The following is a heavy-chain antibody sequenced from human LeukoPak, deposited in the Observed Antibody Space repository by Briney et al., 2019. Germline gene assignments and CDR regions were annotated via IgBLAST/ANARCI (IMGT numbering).Heavy chain of an antibody. CDR1: GFTFSSYA. D-gene: IGHD4-17*01. CDR2: ISYDGSNK. J-gene: IGHJ5*02. Sequence: PGGSLRLSCAASGFTFSSYAMHWVRQAPGKGLEWVAVISYDGSNKYYADTVKGRFTISRDNSKNTLYLQMNSLRAEDTAVYYCAKAATVTTWAWFDPWGQGTLVTVSS. V-gene: IGHV3-30*04. CDR3: AKAATVTTWAWFDP.